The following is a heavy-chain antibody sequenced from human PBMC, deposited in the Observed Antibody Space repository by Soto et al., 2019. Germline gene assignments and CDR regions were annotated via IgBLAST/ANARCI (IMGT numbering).Heavy chain of an antibody. CDR2: IYYSGST. CDR1: GGSLSSGGYY. V-gene: IGHV4-31*03. D-gene: IGHD2-15*01. CDR3: ARERYCSGGSCYSRFDP. J-gene: IGHJ5*02. Sequence: SDTLSLTCTVSGGSLSSGGYYRSWIRQHPGKGLEWIGYIYYSGSTYYNPSLKSRVTISVDTSKNQFSLKLSSVTAADTAVYYCARERYCSGGSCYSRFDPWGQGTLVTVSS.